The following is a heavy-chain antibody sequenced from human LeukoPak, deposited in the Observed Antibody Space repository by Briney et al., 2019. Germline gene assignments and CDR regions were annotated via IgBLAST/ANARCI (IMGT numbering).Heavy chain of an antibody. D-gene: IGHD1-26*01. CDR1: GYTLTELS. V-gene: IGHV1-24*01. CDR3: ATSGRRAGAYYFDY. Sequence: ASVKVPCKVSGYTLTELSMHWVRQAPGKGLEWMGGFDPEDGETIYAQKFQGRVTMTEDTSTDTAYMELSSLRSEDTAVYYCATSGRRAGAYYFDYWDQGTLVTVSS. CDR2: FDPEDGET. J-gene: IGHJ4*02.